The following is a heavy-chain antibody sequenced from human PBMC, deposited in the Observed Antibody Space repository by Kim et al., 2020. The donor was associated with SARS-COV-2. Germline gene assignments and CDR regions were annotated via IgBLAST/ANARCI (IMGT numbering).Heavy chain of an antibody. CDR2: ISGSGGST. J-gene: IGHJ6*02. CDR3: AKDWSGQLWLRYYYGMDV. D-gene: IGHD5-18*01. Sequence: GGSLRLSCAASGFTFSSYAMSWVRQAPGKRLEWVSAISGSGGSTYYADSVKGRFTISRDNSKNTLYLQMNSLRAEDTAVYYCAKDWSGQLWLRYYYGMDVWGQGTTVTVSS. CDR1: GFTFSSYA. V-gene: IGHV3-23*01.